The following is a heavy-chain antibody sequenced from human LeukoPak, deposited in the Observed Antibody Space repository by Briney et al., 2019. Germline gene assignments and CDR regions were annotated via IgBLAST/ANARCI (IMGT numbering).Heavy chain of an antibody. V-gene: IGHV1-18*01. J-gene: IGHJ5*02. Sequence: ASVKVSCKASGYTFTSYGISWVRQAPGQGLEWMGWISAYNGNTNYAQKLQGRVTMTTDTSTSTAYMELRSLRSDDTAVYYCARDLVTYYYDSSGYYDGGSANRFDPWGQGTLVTVSS. CDR2: ISAYNGNT. D-gene: IGHD3-22*01. CDR1: GYTFTSYG. CDR3: ARDLVTYYYDSSGYYDGGSANRFDP.